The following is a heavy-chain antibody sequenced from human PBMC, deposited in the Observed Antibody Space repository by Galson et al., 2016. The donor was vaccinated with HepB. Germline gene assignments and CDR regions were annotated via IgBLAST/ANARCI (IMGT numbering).Heavy chain of an antibody. D-gene: IGHD6-25*01. Sequence: SLRLSCAASGFTFSNHAMHWVRQAPGKGLEWVAVISFDGSDARNAESVKGRFTISRDNSRNKLYLQMNSLRAEDTAVYYCARPYRSDSVTSDYHNGFDVWGQGTTVTVSS. CDR3: ARPYRSDSVTSDYHNGFDV. CDR2: ISFDGSDA. J-gene: IGHJ6*02. CDR1: GFTFSNHA. V-gene: IGHV3-30*04.